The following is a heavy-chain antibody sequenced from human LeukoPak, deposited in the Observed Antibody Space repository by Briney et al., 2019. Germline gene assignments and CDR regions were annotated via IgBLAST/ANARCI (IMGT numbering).Heavy chain of an antibody. J-gene: IGHJ3*02. D-gene: IGHD3-22*01. CDR1: GGSLSRSSYY. CDR3: ARHDSSGPCNAFDI. CDR2: MLYSGST. V-gene: IGHV4-39*01. Sequence: PSETLSLTCSVSGGSLSRSSYYWGWIRQPPGKGLEWIGSMLYSGSTYYNPSLKSRVTISVDTSKNQFSLKLSSVTAADTAVYYCARHDSSGPCNAFDIWGQGTMVTVSS.